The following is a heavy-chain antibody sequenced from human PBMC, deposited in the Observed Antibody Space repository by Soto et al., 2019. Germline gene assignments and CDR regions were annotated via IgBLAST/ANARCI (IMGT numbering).Heavy chain of an antibody. V-gene: IGHV4-39*01. J-gene: IGHJ6*02. CDR3: ARQSEYYYASGRAAPLYGMDV. Sequence: ETLSLTCTVSGGSISSISSYWGWIRQPPGKGLEWIGNVYYSGSTYSNPSLKSRLTISADTSKNQFSLKLSSVTAADTAVYFCARQSEYYYASGRAAPLYGMDVWGQGPTVTVSS. CDR2: VYYSGST. D-gene: IGHD3-10*01. CDR1: GGSISSISSY.